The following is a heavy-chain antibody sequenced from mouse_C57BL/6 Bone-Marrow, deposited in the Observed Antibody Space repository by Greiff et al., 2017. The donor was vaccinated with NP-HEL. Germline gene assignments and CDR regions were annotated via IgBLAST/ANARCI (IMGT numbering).Heavy chain of an antibody. Sequence: VQLQQSGAELVRPGASVKLSCTASGFNIKDYYMHWVKQRPEQGLEWIGRIDPEDGDTEYAPKFQGKATMTADTSSNTAYLQLTILTSEDTAVCSCTANEICYYSIDYWGQGTSVTVSS. V-gene: IGHV14-1*01. CDR1: GFNIKDYY. J-gene: IGHJ4*01. CDR3: TANEICYYSIDY. CDR2: IDPEDGDT.